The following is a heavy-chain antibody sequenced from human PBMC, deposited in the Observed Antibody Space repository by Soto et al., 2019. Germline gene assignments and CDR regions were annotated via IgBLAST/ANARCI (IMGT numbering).Heavy chain of an antibody. CDR2: IIPTFGTA. J-gene: IGHJ3*02. D-gene: IGHD6-19*01. CDR1: GGTFSSSA. CDR3: ARSETAGHRVFDI. V-gene: IGHV1-69*06. Sequence: QVQLVQSGAEMREPGSSVKVSCKASGGTFSSSAINWLRQAPGQGPEWMGGIIPTFGTANYIEKFRGSVTITADTSTSTAYMEVSSLTSEDTAMYCCARSETAGHRVFDIWGQGTMVTVSS.